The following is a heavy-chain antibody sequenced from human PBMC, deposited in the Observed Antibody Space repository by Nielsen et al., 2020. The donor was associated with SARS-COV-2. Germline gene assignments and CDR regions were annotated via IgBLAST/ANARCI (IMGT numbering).Heavy chain of an antibody. CDR1: GFTFSDYY. Sequence: GSLRLSCAASGFTFSDYYMSWIRQPPGKGLEWIGSIYYSGDTYYNPSLKSRVTISVDTSKNQFSLKLRSVTAADTAVYYCARHYTAMVTGTIDYWGQGTLVTVSS. CDR3: ARHYTAMVTGTIDY. J-gene: IGHJ4*02. V-gene: IGHV4-39*01. CDR2: IYYSGDT. D-gene: IGHD5-18*01.